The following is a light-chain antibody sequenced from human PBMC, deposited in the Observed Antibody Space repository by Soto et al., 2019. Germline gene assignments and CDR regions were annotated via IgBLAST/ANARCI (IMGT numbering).Light chain of an antibody. CDR2: DAS. CDR1: QSVTTY. V-gene: IGKV3D-15*01. CDR3: QQYNSSLWT. J-gene: IGKJ1*01. Sequence: ETVLPQYQDTLSLSPGESATLSCRASQSVTTYLAWYQQKPGQAPRLLIYDASVRATGIPARFSASGSGTEFTLTISSLQSEDFAVYYCQQYNSSLWTFGQGTKVDIK.